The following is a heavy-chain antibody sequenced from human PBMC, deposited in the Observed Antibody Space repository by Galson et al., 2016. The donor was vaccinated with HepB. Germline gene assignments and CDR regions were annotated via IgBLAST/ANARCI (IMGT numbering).Heavy chain of an antibody. V-gene: IGHV3-23*01. Sequence: SLRLSCAASGFTFSSHAMSWVRQAPGKGLEWVSAISGSGGSTYYADSVKGRFTISRDNSKNTLYLQMNSLRAEDTAVYYCAKDYRPYYYGSGRSPFDYWGQGTLVTVSS. CDR1: GFTFSSHA. J-gene: IGHJ4*02. CDR2: ISGSGGST. D-gene: IGHD3-10*01. CDR3: AKDYRPYYYGSGRSPFDY.